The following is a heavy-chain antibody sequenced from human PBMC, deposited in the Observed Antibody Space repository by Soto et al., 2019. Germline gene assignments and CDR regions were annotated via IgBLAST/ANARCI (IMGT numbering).Heavy chain of an antibody. J-gene: IGHJ4*02. V-gene: IGHV2-5*01. CDR1: GFSLSARGVG. D-gene: IGHD6-6*01. Sequence: SGPTLVNPTQTLTLTCTVSGFSLSARGVGVGWIRQPPGKALEWLAVIYWNDEKRFSPSLKSRLKITKDTSKSQVVLTMTNMDPVDTATYFCSHSPGGAAPDYWGQGTLVTVSS. CDR2: IYWNDEK. CDR3: SHSPGGAAPDY.